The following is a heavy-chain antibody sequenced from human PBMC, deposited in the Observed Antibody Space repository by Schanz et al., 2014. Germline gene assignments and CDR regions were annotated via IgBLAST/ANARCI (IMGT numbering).Heavy chain of an antibody. D-gene: IGHD4-4*01. Sequence: QLQLQESGPGLVKPSETLSLTCTVSGASISGSSDYWGWIRQSPGKGLEWIGNIYYTGTTYYNPSLKSRLSMPVDTPKNEVSLNLPSATAADTAVFYCARRDNYLSAFDIWGQGTMVTVSS. V-gene: IGHV4-39*01. CDR3: ARRDNYLSAFDI. CDR1: GASISGSSDY. J-gene: IGHJ3*02. CDR2: IYYTGTT.